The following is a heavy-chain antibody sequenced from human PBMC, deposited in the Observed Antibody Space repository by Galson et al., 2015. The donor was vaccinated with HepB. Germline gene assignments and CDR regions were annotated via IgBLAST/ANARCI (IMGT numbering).Heavy chain of an antibody. CDR3: ARVPTYSSGWFFDY. Sequence: SLRLSCAASGFTVSSNYMSWVRQAPGKGLEWVSVIYSGGSTYYADSVKGRFTISRDNSKNTLYLQMNSLRAEDTAVYYCARVPTYSSGWFFDYWGQGTLVTVSS. D-gene: IGHD6-19*01. V-gene: IGHV3-66*02. CDR2: IYSGGST. J-gene: IGHJ4*02. CDR1: GFTVSSNY.